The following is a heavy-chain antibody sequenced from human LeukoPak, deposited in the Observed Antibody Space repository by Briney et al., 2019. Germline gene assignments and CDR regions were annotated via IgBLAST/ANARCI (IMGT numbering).Heavy chain of an antibody. Sequence: PGGSLRLSCAASGFTVSSNYMSWVRQAPGKGLEWVSVIYSGGSTYYADSVKGRFTISRDNSKNTLYLQMNSLRAEDTAVYYCAREGGGLGYAEAFDIWGQGTMVTVSS. D-gene: IGHD5-12*01. CDR2: IYSGGST. CDR3: AREGGGLGYAEAFDI. J-gene: IGHJ3*02. V-gene: IGHV3-53*01. CDR1: GFTVSSNY.